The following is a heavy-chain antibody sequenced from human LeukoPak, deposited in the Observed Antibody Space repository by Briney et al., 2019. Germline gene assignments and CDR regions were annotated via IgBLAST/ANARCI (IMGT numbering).Heavy chain of an antibody. D-gene: IGHD3-10*01. J-gene: IGHJ3*02. CDR2: ISSDGSTT. CDR1: GFTFSSYW. V-gene: IGHV3-74*01. CDR3: ARDSRYYYDSRNYDNVAFDM. Sequence: EGSLRLSCAASGFTFSSYWMHWVRQGPGKGLVWVSRISSDGSTTSYADSVKGRFTISRDNAKNTLYLQMNSLRVEDTAVYYCARDSRYYYDSRNYDNVAFDMWAKGQWSPSLQ.